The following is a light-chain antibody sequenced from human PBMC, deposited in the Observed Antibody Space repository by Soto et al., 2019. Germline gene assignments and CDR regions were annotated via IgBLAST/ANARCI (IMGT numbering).Light chain of an antibody. V-gene: IGKV2-28*01. CDR1: QSLLYSNGYNY. J-gene: IGKJ3*01. CDR2: LGS. CDR3: MQALQTPFT. Sequence: DVVMTQSPLSLPVTPGEPASISCRSSQSLLYSNGYNYLDWYLQKPGQSPQLLIYLGSYRASGVPDRFTGSGLGTDFTLKISRVEAEDVGVYYCMQALQTPFTFGPGTKVEIK.